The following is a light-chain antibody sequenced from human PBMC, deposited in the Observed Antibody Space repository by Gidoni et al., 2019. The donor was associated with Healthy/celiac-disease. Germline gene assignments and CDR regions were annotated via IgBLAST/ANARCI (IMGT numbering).Light chain of an antibody. J-gene: IGKJ2*01. CDR2: GAS. Sequence: EIEMTQSPATLSVSPGERATLPSMASQSVSSNLAWYQQKPGQAPRPLIYGASTRATGIPARFSGSGSATEFTLTISSLQSEDFAVYYCQQYNNWPPYTFGQGTKLEIK. CDR3: QQYNNWPPYT. CDR1: QSVSSN. V-gene: IGKV3-15*01.